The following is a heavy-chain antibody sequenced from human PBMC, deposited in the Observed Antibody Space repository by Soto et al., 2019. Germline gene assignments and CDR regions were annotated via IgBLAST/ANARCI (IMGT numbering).Heavy chain of an antibody. CDR3: AHRRIGYSSGWDQAHFDF. V-gene: IGHV2-5*02. Sequence: QITLKESGPTLVNPTQTLTLTCTFSGFSLSTNGVGVGWIRQPPGKALEWLAVIYWDDDKRYSPSLRSRLTINKDSSKNLVVLTMTNVDPVDTATYYCAHRRIGYSSGWDQAHFDFWGQGTLVTVSS. CDR1: GFSLSTNGVG. CDR2: IYWDDDK. D-gene: IGHD6-19*01. J-gene: IGHJ4*02.